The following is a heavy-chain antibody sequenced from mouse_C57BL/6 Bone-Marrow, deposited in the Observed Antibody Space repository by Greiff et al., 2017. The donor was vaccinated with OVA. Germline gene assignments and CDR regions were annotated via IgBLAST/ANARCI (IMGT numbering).Heavy chain of an antibody. J-gene: IGHJ2*01. CDR1: RYSFTGYY. D-gene: IGHD2-2*01. Sequence: VQLQQSGPELVKPGASVKISCKASRYSFTGYYMNWVKQSPEKSLEWIGEINPSTGGTTYNQKFKAKATLTVDKSSSTAYMQLKSLTSEDSAVYYCAREVVTTRYYFDYWGQGTTLTVSS. CDR2: INPSTGGT. V-gene: IGHV1-42*01. CDR3: AREVVTTRYYFDY.